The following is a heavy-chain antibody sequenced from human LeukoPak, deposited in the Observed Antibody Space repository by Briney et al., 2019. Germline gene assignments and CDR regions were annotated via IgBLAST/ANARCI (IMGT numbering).Heavy chain of an antibody. CDR1: GFTFSSYG. CDR3: ARGRVDTAMVSNY. V-gene: IGHV3-33*01. D-gene: IGHD5-18*01. J-gene: IGHJ4*02. CDR2: IWYDGSNK. Sequence: GGSLRLSCAASGFTFSSYGTHWVRQAPGKGLEWVAVIWYDGSNKYYADSVKGRFTISRDNSKNTLYLQMNSLRAEDTAVYYCARGRVDTAMVSNYWGQGTLVTVSS.